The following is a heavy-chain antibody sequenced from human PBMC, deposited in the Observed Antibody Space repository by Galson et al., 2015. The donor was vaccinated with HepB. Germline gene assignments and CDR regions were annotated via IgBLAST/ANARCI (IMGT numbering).Heavy chain of an antibody. Sequence: SLRLSCAASGFTFSSYSMNWVRQAPGKGLEWVSSISSSSSYVYYADSVKGRFTISRDNAKNSLYLQMNSLRAEDTAVYYCARDGVGDYGDYEGYWGQGTLVTVSS. V-gene: IGHV3-21*01. D-gene: IGHD4-17*01. CDR2: ISSSSSYV. CDR1: GFTFSSYS. J-gene: IGHJ4*02. CDR3: ARDGVGDYGDYEGY.